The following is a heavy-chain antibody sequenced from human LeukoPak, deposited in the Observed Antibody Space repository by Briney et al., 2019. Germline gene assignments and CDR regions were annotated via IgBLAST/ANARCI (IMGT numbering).Heavy chain of an antibody. V-gene: IGHV3-73*01. CDR1: GFTFSGSA. D-gene: IGHD2-8*01. J-gene: IGHJ6*04. CDR3: TRNGQTYYYYGMDV. CDR2: IRSKANSYAT. Sequence: GGSLRLSCAASGFTFSGSAMHWVRQASGEGLEWVGRIRSKANSYATAYAASVKGRFTISRDDSKNTAYLQMNSLKTEDTAVYYCTRNGQTYYYYGMDVWGKGTTVTVSS.